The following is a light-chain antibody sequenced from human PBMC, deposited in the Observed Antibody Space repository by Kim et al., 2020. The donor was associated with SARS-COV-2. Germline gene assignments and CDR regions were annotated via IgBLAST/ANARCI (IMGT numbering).Light chain of an antibody. CDR2: DAS. CDR3: HHRSTPEN. J-gene: IGKJ3*01. CDR1: QSVGSY. V-gene: IGKV3-11*01. Sequence: PGERATLSCRASQSVGSYVAWYQQKPGQAPRLLFYDASSRATGIPARFSGAGSGTAFTLSISSLEPEDFAVYYCHHRSTPENFGPGTKVDIK.